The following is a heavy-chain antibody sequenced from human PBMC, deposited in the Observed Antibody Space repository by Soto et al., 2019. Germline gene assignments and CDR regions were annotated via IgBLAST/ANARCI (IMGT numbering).Heavy chain of an antibody. CDR3: AREKDRILGGYAFGY. J-gene: IGHJ3*01. Sequence: QVQLQESGPRLVKPSETLSLTCSVSGSSISPYYWTWLRQAPGKGLEWIGYLFYRGTATYNPALKSRFTIALDTSKKQVSLRLSSVTAADTAVYYCAREKDRILGGYAFGYWGPGTTVTVSS. V-gene: IGHV4-59*01. CDR1: GSSISPYY. D-gene: IGHD1-26*01. CDR2: LFYRGTA.